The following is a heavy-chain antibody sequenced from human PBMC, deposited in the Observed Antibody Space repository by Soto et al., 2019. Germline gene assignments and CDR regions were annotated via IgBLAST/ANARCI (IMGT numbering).Heavy chain of an antibody. CDR2: INHSGST. V-gene: IGHV4-34*01. Sequence: QVQLQQWGAGLLKPSETLSLTCAVYGGSFSGYYWSWIRQPPGKGLEWIGEINHSGSTNYNPSLTSRVTICVDTSKKQVSLKLRSVTAAATAVYYCARRGGGIMVGGIFDYWGQGTLVTVSS. CDR1: GGSFSGYY. D-gene: IGHD2-21*01. CDR3: ARRGGGIMVGGIFDY. J-gene: IGHJ4*02.